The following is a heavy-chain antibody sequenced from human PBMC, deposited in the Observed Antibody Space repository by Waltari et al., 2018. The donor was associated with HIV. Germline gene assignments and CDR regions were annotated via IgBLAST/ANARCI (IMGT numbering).Heavy chain of an antibody. CDR1: GGTFSSYA. J-gene: IGHJ4*02. CDR2: IIPSLGIA. V-gene: IGHV1-69*04. Sequence: QVQLVQSGAEVKKPGSSVKVSCKASGGTFSSYAISWVRQAPGQGLEWMGRIIPSLGIANYAQKFQGRVTITADKSTSTAYMELSSLRSEDTAVYYCARGVAVAGTDRPSRGYWGQGTLVTVSS. CDR3: ARGVAVAGTDRPSRGY. D-gene: IGHD6-19*01.